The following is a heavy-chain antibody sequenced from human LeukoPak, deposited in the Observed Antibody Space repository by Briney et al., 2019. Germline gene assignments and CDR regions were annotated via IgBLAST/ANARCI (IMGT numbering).Heavy chain of an antibody. CDR1: GFTFSSYE. CDR3: ARDGYSYGYGDY. V-gene: IGHV3-48*03. D-gene: IGHD5-18*01. J-gene: IGHJ4*02. CDR2: ISSSGSTI. Sequence: GGSLRLSCAASGFTFSSYEMNWVRQAPGKGLEWVSYISSSGSTIYYADSVKGRFTISRDNAKNSLYLQMNSLRVEDTAVYYCARDGYSYGYGDYWGQGTLVTVSS.